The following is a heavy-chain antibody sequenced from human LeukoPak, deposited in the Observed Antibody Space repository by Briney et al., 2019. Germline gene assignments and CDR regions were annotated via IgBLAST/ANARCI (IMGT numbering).Heavy chain of an antibody. J-gene: IGHJ4*02. CDR3: ARESPYCSSTSCPFDY. CDR2: ISSSSSYI. CDR1: GFTFSTYS. Sequence: NSGGSLRLSCAASGFTFSTYSMNWVRQAPGKGLEWVSSISSSSSYIYYADSVKGRFTISRDNAKNSLYLQMNSLRTEDTAVYYCARESPYCSSTSCPFDYWGRGTLVTVSS. V-gene: IGHV3-21*01. D-gene: IGHD2-2*01.